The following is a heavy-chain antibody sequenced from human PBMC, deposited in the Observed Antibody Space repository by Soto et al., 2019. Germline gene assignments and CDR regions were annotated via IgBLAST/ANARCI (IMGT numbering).Heavy chain of an antibody. V-gene: IGHV5-10-1*01. J-gene: IGHJ6*02. D-gene: IGHD6-6*01. CDR3: VTISSSPRYYYYGMDV. Sequence: GESLKICCKGSGYSFTSYWISWVRQMPGKGLEWMGRIDPSDSYTNYSPSFQGHVTISADKSISTAYLQWSSLKASDTAMYYCVTISSSPRYYYYGMDVWGQGTTVTVSS. CDR2: IDPSDSYT. CDR1: GYSFTSYW.